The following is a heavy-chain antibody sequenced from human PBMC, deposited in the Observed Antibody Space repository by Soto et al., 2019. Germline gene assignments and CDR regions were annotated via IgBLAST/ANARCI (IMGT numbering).Heavy chain of an antibody. J-gene: IGHJ5*02. D-gene: IGHD5-18*01. CDR3: ARGRGYSYGLDP. V-gene: IGHV4-30-4*01. CDR2: ISYSGTT. Sequence: SETLSLTCTVSGDSISSNNNYWSWIRQPPGEGLEWIGFISYSGTTSYSPSLKSRVAISLDTSKNQFSLSLSSVTAADTAVYYCARGRGYSYGLDPWGQEPWSPSPQ. CDR1: GDSISSNNNY.